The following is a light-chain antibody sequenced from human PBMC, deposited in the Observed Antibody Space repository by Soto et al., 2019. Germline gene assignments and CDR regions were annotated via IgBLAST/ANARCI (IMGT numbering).Light chain of an antibody. CDR3: LIYYGDPRGPRVV. J-gene: IGLJ2*01. V-gene: IGLV7-43*01. Sequence: QAVVTQEPSLTVSPGRTVTLTCASSTGAVTSGYYPNWFQQKPGQPPRPLIYSTDNKHSWTPARFSGSLLGGKAALTLSGAQPEDEADYYCLIYYGDPRGPRVVFGGGTKLTVL. CDR1: TGAVTSGYY. CDR2: STD.